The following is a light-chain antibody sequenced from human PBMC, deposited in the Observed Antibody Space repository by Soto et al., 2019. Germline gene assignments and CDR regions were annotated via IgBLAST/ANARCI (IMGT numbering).Light chain of an antibody. CDR3: QQLNSYST. CDR1: QGISSY. CDR2: AAS. V-gene: IGKV1-9*01. J-gene: IGKJ4*01. Sequence: DIQLTQSPSFLSASVGDRVTITCRASQGISSYLAWYQQKPGKAPKLLIYAASTLQSGVPSRFSGSGSVTEFTLTLSGLQAEDFAIYYCQQLNSYSTFGGGTKVEIK.